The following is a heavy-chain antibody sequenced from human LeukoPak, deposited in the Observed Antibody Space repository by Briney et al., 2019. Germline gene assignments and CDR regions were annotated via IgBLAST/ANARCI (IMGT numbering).Heavy chain of an antibody. CDR3: ARDHSMDYGNWFDP. CDR2: TSYDGSTK. D-gene: IGHD4-17*01. J-gene: IGHJ5*02. CDR1: GFSFSTYA. Sequence: GRSLRLSCAASGFSFSTYAMHWVRQSPDTGLEWVAVTSYDGSTKYYADSVKGRFTISRDNSKNTLYLQMDSLRADDTAVYYCARDHSMDYGNWFDPWGQGTLVTVSS. V-gene: IGHV3-30-3*01.